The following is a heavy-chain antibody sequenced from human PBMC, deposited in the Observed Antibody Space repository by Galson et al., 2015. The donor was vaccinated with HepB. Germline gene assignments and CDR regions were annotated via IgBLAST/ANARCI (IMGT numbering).Heavy chain of an antibody. V-gene: IGHV3-73*01. CDR1: GFTFSGSA. CDR2: IRSKANSYAT. Sequence: SLRLSCAASGFTFSGSAMHWVRQASGKGLEWVGRIRSKANSYATAYAASVEGRFTISRDDSKNTAYLQMNSLKTEDTAVYYCTRHGWSGYGMDVWGQGTTVTVSS. J-gene: IGHJ6*02. D-gene: IGHD3-3*01. CDR3: TRHGWSGYGMDV.